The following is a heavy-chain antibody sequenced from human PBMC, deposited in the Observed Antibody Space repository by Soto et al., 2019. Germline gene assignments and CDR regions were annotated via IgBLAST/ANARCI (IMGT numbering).Heavy chain of an antibody. CDR3: ARGGGGYCISTSCYADWFDP. J-gene: IGHJ5*02. CDR1: GGSISSGGYY. Sequence: QVQLQESGPGLVKPSQTLSLTCTVSGGSISSGGYYWSWIRQHPGKGLEWIGYIYYSGSTYYNPSLKSRVTISVDTSKNQFSLKLSSVTAADTAVYYCARGGGGYCISTSCYADWFDPWGQGTLVTVSS. D-gene: IGHD2-2*01. V-gene: IGHV4-31*03. CDR2: IYYSGST.